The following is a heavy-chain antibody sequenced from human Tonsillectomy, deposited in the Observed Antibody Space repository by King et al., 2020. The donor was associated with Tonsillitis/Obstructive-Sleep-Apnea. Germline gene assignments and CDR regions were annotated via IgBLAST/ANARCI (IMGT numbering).Heavy chain of an antibody. J-gene: IGHJ4*02. CDR2: IKQDGSEK. CDR3: ARGLHMMITFGGVTVPNTEPSSPDY. Sequence: QLVQSGGGLVQPGGSLRLSCAASGFTFSGCWMSWVRQAPGKGLEWVANIKQDGSEKFYVDSVKGRFTISRDNAKKSLYLQMNSLRAEDTAVYYCARGLHMMITFGGVTVPNTEPSSPDYWGQGTLVTVSS. CDR1: GFTFSGCW. V-gene: IGHV3-7*01. D-gene: IGHD3-16*02.